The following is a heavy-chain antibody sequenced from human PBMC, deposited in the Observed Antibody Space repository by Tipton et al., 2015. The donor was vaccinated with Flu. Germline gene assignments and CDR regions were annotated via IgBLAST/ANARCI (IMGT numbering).Heavy chain of an antibody. J-gene: IGHJ4*02. D-gene: IGHD2-21*02. CDR2: IYHTGST. CDR3: ARAGDSRGTSFDY. V-gene: IGHV4-38-2*02. Sequence: TLSLTCSVSDYSIVSDYYWGWIRQTPGKGLEWIGNIYHTGSTYYKPSLKSRVIISVDTSKNQLSLNLISVTAADTAVYYCARAGDSRGTSFDYWGQGTLVTVSS. CDR1: DYSIVSDYY.